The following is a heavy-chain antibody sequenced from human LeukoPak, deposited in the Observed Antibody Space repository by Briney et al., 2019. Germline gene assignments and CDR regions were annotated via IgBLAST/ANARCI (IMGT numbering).Heavy chain of an antibody. CDR3: AREPPAPGAYSSGYIDY. D-gene: IGHD3-22*01. CDR1: GGSISSYY. J-gene: IGHJ4*02. CDR2: IYYSGST. V-gene: IGHV4-59*01. Sequence: PSETLSLTCTVSGGSISSYYWSWIRQPPGKGLDWIGYIYYSGSTNYNPSLKSRVTISVDTSKNQFSLKLSSVTAADTAVYYCAREPPAPGAYSSGYIDYWGQGTLVTVSS.